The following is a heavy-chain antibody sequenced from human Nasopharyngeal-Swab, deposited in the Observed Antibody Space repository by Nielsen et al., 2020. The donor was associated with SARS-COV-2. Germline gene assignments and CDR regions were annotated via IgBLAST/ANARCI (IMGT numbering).Heavy chain of an antibody. J-gene: IGHJ6*02. CDR2: INHSGST. V-gene: IGHV4-34*01. D-gene: IGHD6-19*01. Sequence: WIRQPPGKGLEWIGEINHSGSTNYNPSLKSRVTISVDTSKNRFSLKLSSVTAADTAVYYCARVRSGWQTYYYYGMDVWGQGTTVTVSS. CDR3: ARVRSGWQTYYYYGMDV.